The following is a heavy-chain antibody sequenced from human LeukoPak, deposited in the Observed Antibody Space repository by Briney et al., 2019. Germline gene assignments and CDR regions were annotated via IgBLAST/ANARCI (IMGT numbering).Heavy chain of an antibody. V-gene: IGHV4-59*08. CDR2: IYYSGST. CDR3: ALLGMRWFDP. CDR1: GGSISSYY. Sequence: SETLSLTCTVSGGSISSYYWSWIRQPPGKGLEWIGYIYYSGSTNYNPSLKSRVTISVDTSKNQFSLKPSSVTAADTAVYYCALLGMRWFDPWGQGTLVTVSS. D-gene: IGHD7-27*01. J-gene: IGHJ5*02.